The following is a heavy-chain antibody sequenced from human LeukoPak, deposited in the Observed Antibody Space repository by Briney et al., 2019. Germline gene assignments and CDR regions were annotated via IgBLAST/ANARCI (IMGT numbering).Heavy chain of an antibody. D-gene: IGHD2-2*01. CDR3: ARAYCSSNTCSAVGYFDL. CDR2: IYYSGSIFYSGST. CDR1: GGSISSSTYY. J-gene: IGHJ2*01. Sequence: SETLSLTCTVSGGSISSSTYYWGWIRQPPGKGLGWIGSIYYSGSIFYSGSTYYNPSLKSRVTISVDTSKNQVSLKLSSVTAADTAVYYCARAYCSSNTCSAVGYFDLWGRGTLVTVSS. V-gene: IGHV4-39*07.